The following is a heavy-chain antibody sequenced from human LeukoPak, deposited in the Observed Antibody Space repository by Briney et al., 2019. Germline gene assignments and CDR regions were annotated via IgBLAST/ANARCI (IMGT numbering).Heavy chain of an antibody. CDR3: ARDIIRGLVNHFDAFDI. D-gene: IGHD3-10*01. CDR1: GFTFSSYS. CDR2: ISSTNNI. J-gene: IGHJ3*02. Sequence: GGSLRLSCAASGFTFSSYSMNWVRQAPGKGLEWVSSISSTNNICYADSLKGRVVISRDNAKNSLYLQINSLRAEDTAVYYCARDIIRGLVNHFDAFDIWGQGTVVTVSS. V-gene: IGHV3-21*01.